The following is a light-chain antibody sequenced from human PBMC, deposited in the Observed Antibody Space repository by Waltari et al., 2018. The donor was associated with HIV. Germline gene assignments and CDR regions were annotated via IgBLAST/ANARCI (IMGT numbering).Light chain of an antibody. CDR1: NIVSQS. CDR3: QVWDSSNDHVV. J-gene: IGLJ3*02. V-gene: IGLV3-21*04. CDR2: FNS. Sequence: SFFLTQPPSVSVAPGTPATLSCGGLNIVSQSVHCYKQLPGQAPVWVVRFNSDRPSGIPDRFSGSNSGHTATLTITSVEAGDEADYYCQVWDSSNDHVVFGGGTELTVL.